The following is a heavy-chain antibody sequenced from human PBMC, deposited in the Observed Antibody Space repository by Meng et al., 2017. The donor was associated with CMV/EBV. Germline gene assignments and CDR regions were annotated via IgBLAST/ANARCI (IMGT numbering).Heavy chain of an antibody. J-gene: IGHJ3*02. CDR2: IKQDGSEK. V-gene: IGHV3-7*01. CDR1: EFTFSSYW. Sequence: GESLKISCAASEFTFSSYWMSWVRQAPGKGLEWVANIKQDGSEKYYVDSVKGRFTISRDNAKNSLYLQMNSLRAEDTAVYYCARLFTDAFDIWGQGTMVTVSS. CDR3: ARLFTDAFDI. D-gene: IGHD3-10*01.